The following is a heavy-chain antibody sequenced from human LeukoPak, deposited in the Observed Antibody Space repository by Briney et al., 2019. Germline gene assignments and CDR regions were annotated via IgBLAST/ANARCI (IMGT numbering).Heavy chain of an antibody. CDR1: GYTFSDYH. CDR2: INPKNGGT. Sequence: ASVKVSCKTSGYTFSDYHIHWVRQAPGQGFEWVGWINPKNGGTIYAEKFEGRVTMTRDMSIRTAYMEVSGLTFDDTAMYFCAIVRGANNWYDPWGQGTLVTVSS. CDR3: AIVRGANNWYDP. V-gene: IGHV1-2*02. D-gene: IGHD4/OR15-4a*01. J-gene: IGHJ5*02.